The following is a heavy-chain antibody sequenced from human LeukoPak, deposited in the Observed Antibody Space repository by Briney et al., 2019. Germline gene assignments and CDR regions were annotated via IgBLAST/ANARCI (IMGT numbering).Heavy chain of an antibody. CDR2: IHYSGAT. D-gene: IGHD5-18*01. CDR3: VRYSASARWFDP. V-gene: IGHV4-30-4*01. CDR1: GASIRSADYY. Sequence: SQTLSLTCTVSGASIRSADYYWSWNRQPPGQGLEWIAYIHYSGATYYNPSLQSRVAISVDTSKSQFSLKLSSVTAADTAMYYCVRYSASARWFDPWGQGPLVTVSS. J-gene: IGHJ5*02.